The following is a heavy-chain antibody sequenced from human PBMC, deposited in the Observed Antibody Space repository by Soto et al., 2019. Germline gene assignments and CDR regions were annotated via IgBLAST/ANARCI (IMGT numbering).Heavy chain of an antibody. Sequence: GGSLRLSCAASGFTFSSYWMSWVRQAPGKGLEWVANIKQDGSEKYYVDSVKGRFTISRDNAKNSLYLQMNSLRAEDTAVYYCARGIAARLYYYYYMDVWGKGTTVTVSS. CDR2: IKQDGSEK. D-gene: IGHD6-6*01. CDR3: ARGIAARLYYYYYMDV. CDR1: GFTFSSYW. V-gene: IGHV3-7*01. J-gene: IGHJ6*03.